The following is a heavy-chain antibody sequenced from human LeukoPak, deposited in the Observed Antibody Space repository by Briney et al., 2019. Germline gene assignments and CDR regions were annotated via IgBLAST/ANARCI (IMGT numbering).Heavy chain of an antibody. J-gene: IGHJ6*03. V-gene: IGHV3-74*01. CDR3: AAGGGWDPSFGVVTHIDA. CDR1: GFTFSGYW. D-gene: IGHD3-3*01. Sequence: GGSLRLSCVTSGFTFSGYWMHWVRQGPEKGLELVSRIYNDGHGIIYADSVKGRFTTSGDNVKNTLYLQMNSLRVEDTAVYYCAAGGGWDPSFGVVTHIDAWGKGTTVVVS. CDR2: IYNDGHGI.